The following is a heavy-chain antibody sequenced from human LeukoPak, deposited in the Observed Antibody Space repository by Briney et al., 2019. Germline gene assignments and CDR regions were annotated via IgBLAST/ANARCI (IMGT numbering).Heavy chain of an antibody. D-gene: IGHD3-22*01. CDR1: GFTFNNYV. V-gene: IGHV3-23*01. CDR2: ISGGGGST. J-gene: IGHJ4*02. CDR3: AKGYSGYPFDY. Sequence: GGSLRLSCVASGFTFNNYVTSWVRQAPGKGLEWVSAISGGGGSTYYTDSMKGRFTISRDNSKNTLYLQVNSLRAEDTAVYYCAKGYSGYPFDYWGQGTLVTVSS.